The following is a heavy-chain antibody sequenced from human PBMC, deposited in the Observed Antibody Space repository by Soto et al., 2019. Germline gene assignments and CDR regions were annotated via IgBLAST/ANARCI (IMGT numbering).Heavy chain of an antibody. Sequence: GASVKVSCKASGGTFSSYAISWVRQAPGQGLEWMGGIIPIFGTANYAQKFQGRVTITADESTSTAYMELSSLRSEDTAVYYCARDDPITMVRGVKDYYYYGMDVWGQGTTVTVSS. V-gene: IGHV1-69*13. D-gene: IGHD3-10*01. CDR3: ARDDPITMVRGVKDYYYYGMDV. CDR2: IIPIFGTA. J-gene: IGHJ6*02. CDR1: GGTFSSYA.